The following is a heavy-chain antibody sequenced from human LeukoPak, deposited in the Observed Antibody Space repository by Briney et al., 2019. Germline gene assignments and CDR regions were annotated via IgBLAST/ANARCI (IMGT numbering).Heavy chain of an antibody. J-gene: IGHJ4*02. V-gene: IGHV1-69*05. Sequence: ASVNLSFKASGGTFSSYAISWVRQAPGQGLEWMGGIIPIFGTASYAQKFQGRVTITTDESTSTAYMELSSLRSEDTAVYYCALYYYDSSGYYPLDYWGQGTLVTVSS. CDR3: ALYYYDSSGYYPLDY. CDR1: GGTFSSYA. D-gene: IGHD3-22*01. CDR2: IIPIFGTA.